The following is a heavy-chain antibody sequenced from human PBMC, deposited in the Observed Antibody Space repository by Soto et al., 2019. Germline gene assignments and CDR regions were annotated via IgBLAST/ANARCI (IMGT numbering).Heavy chain of an antibody. D-gene: IGHD2-2*02. CDR1: GYTFTSYY. CDR3: TIVVVPAAIDFDY. Sequence: GASVKVSCKASGYTFTSYYMHWVRQAPGQGLEWMGIINPSGGSTSYAQKFQGRVTMTRDTSTSTVYMELSSLRSEDTAVYYCTIVVVPAAIDFDYWGQGPLVTVAS. J-gene: IGHJ4*02. V-gene: IGHV1-46*01. CDR2: INPSGGST.